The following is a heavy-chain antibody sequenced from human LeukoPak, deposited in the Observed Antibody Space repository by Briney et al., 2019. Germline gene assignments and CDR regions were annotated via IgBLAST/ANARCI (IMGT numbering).Heavy chain of an antibody. CDR1: GFTFDDYA. Sequence: GGSLRLSCAASGFTFDDYAMHWVRQAPGKGLEWVSGISWNSGSIGYADSVKGRFTISRDNSKNTLYLQMNSLRAEDTAVYYCARDEDNSSPSFVWGAWGQGTLVTVSS. V-gene: IGHV3-9*01. CDR2: ISWNSGSI. CDR3: ARDEDNSSPSFVWGA. J-gene: IGHJ5*02. D-gene: IGHD3-16*01.